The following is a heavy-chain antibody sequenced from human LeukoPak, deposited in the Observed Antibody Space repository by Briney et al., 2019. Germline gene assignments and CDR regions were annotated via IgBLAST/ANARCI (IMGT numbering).Heavy chain of an antibody. CDR2: ISAYNGNT. D-gene: IGHD2-21*02. J-gene: IGHJ4*02. Sequence: GASVKVSCKASGYTFTSYGISWVRQAPGQGLEWMGWISAYNGNTNYAQKLQGRVTMTTDTSTSTAYMELSSLRSEDTAVYYCARDLGELPYCGGDCYHGFDYWGQGTLVTVSS. CDR3: ARDLGELPYCGGDCYHGFDY. CDR1: GYTFTSYG. V-gene: IGHV1-18*01.